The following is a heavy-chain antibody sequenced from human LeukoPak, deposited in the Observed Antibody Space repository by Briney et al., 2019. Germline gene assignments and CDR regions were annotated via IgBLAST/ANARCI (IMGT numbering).Heavy chain of an antibody. CDR2: ITPFLGIA. D-gene: IGHD3-16*01. V-gene: IGHV1-69*04. J-gene: IGHJ4*02. CDR3: AREACREMGVMLPRLGGQECRYDH. CDR1: GDTFSSYA. Sequence: SVKVSCKASGDTFSSYAINWVRQAPGQGPEWMGRITPFLGIANYPQKFQGRVTITADESTTTAYMELSSLRSEDTAVYYCAREACREMGVMLPRLGGQECRYDHWGQGTLVTVSS.